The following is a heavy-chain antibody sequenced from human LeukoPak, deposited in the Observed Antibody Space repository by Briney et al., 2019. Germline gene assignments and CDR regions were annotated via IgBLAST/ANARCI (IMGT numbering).Heavy chain of an antibody. CDR2: INAGNGNT. CDR1: GYTFTSYA. CDR3: ARGQTYSHIADGDAFDI. V-gene: IGHV1-3*01. J-gene: IGHJ3*02. Sequence: ASVKVSCKASGYTFTSYAMHWVRQAPGQRLEWMGWINAGNGNTKYSQKFQGRVTITRDTSASTAYMELSSLRSEDTAVYYCARGQTYSHIADGDAFDIWGQGTMVTVSS. D-gene: IGHD6-13*01.